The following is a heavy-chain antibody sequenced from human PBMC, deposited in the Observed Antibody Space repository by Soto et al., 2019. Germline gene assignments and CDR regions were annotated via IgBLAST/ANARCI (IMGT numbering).Heavy chain of an antibody. CDR1: GFTFSSYA. Sequence: ESGGGVVQPGRSLRLSCAASGFTFSSYAMHWVRQAPGKGLEWVAVISYDGSNKYYADSVKGRFTISRDNSKNTLYLQMNSLRAEDTAVYYCARDQGSYYDILTGYSGLYGMDVWGQGTTVTVSS. D-gene: IGHD3-9*01. V-gene: IGHV3-30-3*01. CDR2: ISYDGSNK. CDR3: ARDQGSYYDILTGYSGLYGMDV. J-gene: IGHJ6*02.